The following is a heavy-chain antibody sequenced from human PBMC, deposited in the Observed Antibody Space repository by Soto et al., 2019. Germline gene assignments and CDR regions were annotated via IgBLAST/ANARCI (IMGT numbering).Heavy chain of an antibody. CDR3: ARELSGWGLIIANFVVDV. V-gene: IGHV1-3*01. J-gene: IGHJ6*02. CDR2: INAGNGNT. CDR1: GYTFANYA. Sequence: QVRLVQSGTEVKKPGASVMVSCKATGYTFANYAIHWVRQAPGQDFEWMGWINAGNGNTRNSQKFQGRVTFTSDMSAPTAYMEVGSLIFEDTAVYYCARELSGWGLIIANFVVDVWGQGTTVIVSS. D-gene: IGHD3-16*01.